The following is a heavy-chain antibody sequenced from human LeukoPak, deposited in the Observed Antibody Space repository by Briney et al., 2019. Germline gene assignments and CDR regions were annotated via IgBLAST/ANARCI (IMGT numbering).Heavy chain of an antibody. CDR1: GYTLSSYS. V-gene: IGHV3-48*01. CDR2: ISSSRSNI. J-gene: IGHJ4*02. D-gene: IGHD3-10*01. Sequence: GGSLRLSCAASGYTLSSYSTEWVRQAPGKGLGWVSYISSSRSNIFYADSVKGRFTISRDNAKNSLYLQMNSLRAEDTAVYYCAREDTEMVRAFRSTTYYFDYWGQGTLVTVSS. CDR3: AREDTEMVRAFRSTTYYFDY.